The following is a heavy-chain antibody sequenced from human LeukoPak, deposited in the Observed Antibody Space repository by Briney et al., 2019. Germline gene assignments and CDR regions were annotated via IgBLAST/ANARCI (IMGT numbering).Heavy chain of an antibody. D-gene: IGHD5-24*01. V-gene: IGHV3-53*01. J-gene: IGHJ4*02. CDR1: GGSISSTSYY. CDR3: ARTSLSGDGYKVGYFDS. Sequence: PSETLSLTCTVSGGSISSTSYYWGWIRQPPGKGLEWVSLIYSSGSTYYADSVKGRFTISRDHSKNTLYLQMSSLTAEDTAVYYCARTSLSGDGYKVGYFDSWGQGTLVTVSS. CDR2: IYSSGST.